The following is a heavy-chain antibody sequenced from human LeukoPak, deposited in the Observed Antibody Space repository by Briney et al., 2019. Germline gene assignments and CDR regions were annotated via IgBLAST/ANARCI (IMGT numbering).Heavy chain of an antibody. J-gene: IGHJ3*02. V-gene: IGHV4-59*01. CDR2: IYYSGST. CDR3: ARDPVAGTQGGAFDI. D-gene: IGHD6-19*01. CDR1: GGSISSYY. Sequence: KPSETLSLTCTVSGGSISSYYWSWIRQPPGKGLEWDEYIYYSGSTNYNPSLKSRVTISVDTSKNQFSLKLSSVTAADTAVYYCARDPVAGTQGGAFDIWGQGTMVTVSS.